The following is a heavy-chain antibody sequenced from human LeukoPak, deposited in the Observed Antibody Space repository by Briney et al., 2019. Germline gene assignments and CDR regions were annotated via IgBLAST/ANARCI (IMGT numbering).Heavy chain of an antibody. V-gene: IGHV3-33*06. CDR1: GFTFSSSG. D-gene: IGHD1-20*01. CDR2: IWDDGSNK. J-gene: IGHJ4*02. CDR3: AKDLTDNSNLGGIGY. Sequence: GGSLRLSCAASGFTFSSSGMHWVRQSPRKGPARKGVIWDDGSNKYYADSVKGRFTISAYNSKNKLYLPMNSRRAADTAVYYCAKDLTDNSNLGGIGYSGQGTLVTASS.